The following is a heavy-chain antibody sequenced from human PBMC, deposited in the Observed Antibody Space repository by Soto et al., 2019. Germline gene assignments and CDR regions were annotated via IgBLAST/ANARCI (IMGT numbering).Heavy chain of an antibody. V-gene: IGHV4-59*01. CDR1: GGSISSYY. CDR2: IYYSGST. CDR3: ARSLDYYDSSGYSFDY. J-gene: IGHJ4*02. Sequence: SETLSLTCTVSGGSISSYYWSWIRQPPGKGLEWIGYIYYSGSTNYNPSLKSRVTISVDTSKNQFSLKLSSVTAADTAVYYCARSLDYYDSSGYSFDYWGQGTLVTVSS. D-gene: IGHD3-22*01.